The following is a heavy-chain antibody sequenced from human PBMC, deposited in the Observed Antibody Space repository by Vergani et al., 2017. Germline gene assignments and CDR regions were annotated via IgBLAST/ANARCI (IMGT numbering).Heavy chain of an antibody. Sequence: EVQLVESGGGLVQPGGSLRLSCAASEFTFGIYWMHWVRQAPGKGLEWVANIKGDGSEKYYADSVKGRFTISRDNAKNSLYLQMNSLRAEDTAMYYCARSWDTSGWYWYFDLWGRGTVVTVSS. CDR1: EFTFGIYW. J-gene: IGHJ2*01. V-gene: IGHV3-7*01. CDR2: IKGDGSEK. CDR3: ARSWDTSGWYWYFDL. D-gene: IGHD6-19*01.